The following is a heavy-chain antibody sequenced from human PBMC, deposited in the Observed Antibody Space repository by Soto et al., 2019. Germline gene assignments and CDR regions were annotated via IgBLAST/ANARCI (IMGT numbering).Heavy chain of an antibody. CDR2: IIPIFGTA. V-gene: IGHV1-69*01. Sequence: QVQLVQSGAEVKKPGSSVKVSCKASGGTFSSYAISWVRQAPGQGLAWMGGIIPIFGTANYAQKFQGRVTITADESTSTAYMELISLRSEDTAVYYCARGQGIQLWLGDYYYYGMDVWGQGTTVTVSS. J-gene: IGHJ6*02. CDR1: GGTFSSYA. CDR3: ARGQGIQLWLGDYYYYGMDV. D-gene: IGHD5-18*01.